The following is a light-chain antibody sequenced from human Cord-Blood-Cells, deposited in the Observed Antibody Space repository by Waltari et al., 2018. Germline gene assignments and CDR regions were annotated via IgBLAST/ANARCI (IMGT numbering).Light chain of an antibody. CDR1: QSVLYSSNNKNY. Sequence: DIVMTQSPDSLAVSLGDRSTINCKSSQSVLYSSNNKNYLAWYQQKPGTPPKLLIYWASTRESGVPDRFSGSGSGTDFTLTISSLQAEDVAVYYCQQYYSTPLTFGGGTKVEIK. CDR2: WAS. CDR3: QQYYSTPLT. J-gene: IGKJ4*01. V-gene: IGKV4-1*01.